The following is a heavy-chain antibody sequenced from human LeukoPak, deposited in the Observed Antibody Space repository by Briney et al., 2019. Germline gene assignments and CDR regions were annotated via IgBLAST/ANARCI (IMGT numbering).Heavy chain of an antibody. D-gene: IGHD6-19*01. CDR2: ISYDGSNK. CDR3: AKDPGGGWYNDAFDI. J-gene: IGHJ3*02. CDR1: GFTFSSYG. V-gene: IGHV3-30*18. Sequence: GGSLRLSCAASGFTFSSYGMHWVRQAPGKGLEWVAVISYDGSNKYYADSVKGRFTISRDNSKNTLYLQMNSLRAEDTAVYYCAKDPGGGWYNDAFDIWGQGTMVTVSS.